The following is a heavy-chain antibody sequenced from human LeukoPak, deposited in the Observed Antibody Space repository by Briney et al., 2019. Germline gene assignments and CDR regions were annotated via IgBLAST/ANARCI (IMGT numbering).Heavy chain of an antibody. Sequence: SETLSLTCTVSGGSFSNYYWSWIRQPPGKGLEWIGEINHSGSTNYNPSLKSRVTISLDTPKNQFSLKLSSVTAADTAVYYCARASGDYWGQGTLVTVSS. CDR3: ARASGDY. J-gene: IGHJ4*02. V-gene: IGHV4-34*01. CDR1: GGSFSNYY. CDR2: INHSGST. D-gene: IGHD1-26*01.